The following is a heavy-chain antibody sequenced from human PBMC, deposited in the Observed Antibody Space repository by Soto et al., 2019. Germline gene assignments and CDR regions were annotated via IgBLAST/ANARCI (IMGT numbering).Heavy chain of an antibody. V-gene: IGHV1-69*13. CDR1: GGTFSSYA. CDR2: IIPIFGTA. Sequence: GASVKVSCKASGGTFSSYAISWVRQAPGQGLEWMGGIIPIFGTANYAQKFQGRVTITADESTSTAYMKLSSVTAADTAVYYCARYSSSWLDYWGQGTLVTVSS. CDR3: ARYSSSWLDY. J-gene: IGHJ4*02. D-gene: IGHD6-13*01.